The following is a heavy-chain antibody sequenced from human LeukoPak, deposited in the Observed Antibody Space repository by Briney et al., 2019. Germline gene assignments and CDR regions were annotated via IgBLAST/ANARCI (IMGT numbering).Heavy chain of an antibody. CDR3: ARENGGPTSAYFDY. CDR2: IKQDGSEK. V-gene: IGHV3-7*01. Sequence: TGGSLRLSCAASGFTFISYWMSWVRQAPGKGLEWVANIKQDGSEKYYVDSVKGRFTISRDNAKNSLYLQMNSLRAEDTAVYHCARENGGPTSAYFDYWGQGTLVTVSS. J-gene: IGHJ4*02. CDR1: GFTFISYW. D-gene: IGHD1-26*01.